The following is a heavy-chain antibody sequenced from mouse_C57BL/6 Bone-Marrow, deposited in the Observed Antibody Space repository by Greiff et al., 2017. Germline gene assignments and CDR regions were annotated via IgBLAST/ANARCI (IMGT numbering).Heavy chain of an antibody. V-gene: IGHV1-52*01. CDR3: ARIRRLWYFDV. Sequence: QVQLQQPGAELVRPGSSVKLSCTASGYTFTSYWMHWVKQRPIQGLEWIGNIDPSDSETNYNQKFKDKATVTVDKSSSTAYLQLSSLTSADSAVYDYARIRRLWYFDVWGTGTTVTVSA. D-gene: IGHD2-12*01. CDR1: GYTFTSYW. CDR2: IDPSDSET. J-gene: IGHJ1*03.